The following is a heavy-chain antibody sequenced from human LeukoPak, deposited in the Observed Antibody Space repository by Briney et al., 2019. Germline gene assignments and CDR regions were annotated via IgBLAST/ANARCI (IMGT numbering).Heavy chain of an antibody. V-gene: IGHV3-30*19. J-gene: IGHJ4*02. Sequence: GGSLRLSCAASGFTFSSYGMHWVRQAPGKGLEWVAVISYDGSNKDYADSVKGRFTISRDNSKNTLYLQMNRLRAEGTAVYYCARGARKGDDYGGFFDYWGQGTLVTVSS. CDR1: GFTFSSYG. CDR2: ISYDGSNK. D-gene: IGHD4-23*01. CDR3: ARGARKGDDYGGFFDY.